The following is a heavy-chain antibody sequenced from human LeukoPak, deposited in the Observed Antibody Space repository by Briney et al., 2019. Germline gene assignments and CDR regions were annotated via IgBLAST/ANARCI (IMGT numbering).Heavy chain of an antibody. CDR2: IYTSGSTP. CDR1: GGSINSYY. CDR3: ARRKRGSGGPFDY. D-gene: IGHD6-19*01. V-gene: IGHV4-4*07. Sequence: SETLSLTCTVSGGSINSYYWSWIRQSAGKGLEWIGRIYTSGSTPDYSPSLKSRVTISIDTSKKQFSLELSSVTAADTAIYFCARRKRGSGGPFDYWGQGTLVTVSS. J-gene: IGHJ4*02.